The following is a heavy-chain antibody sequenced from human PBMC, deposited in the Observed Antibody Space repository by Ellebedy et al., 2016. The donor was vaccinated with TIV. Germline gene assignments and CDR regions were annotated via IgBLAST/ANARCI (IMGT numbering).Heavy chain of an antibody. J-gene: IGHJ6*02. CDR3: ARRGTAGTGLDV. Sequence: GESLKISCKGSGYTFTNYWISWVRQMPGKGLEWVGRIDPTDSYTDYSPSFQGHVTISVDKSISTAYLQWSSLEASDTAMYACARRGTAGTGLDVWGQGTTVTVSS. D-gene: IGHD3-16*01. CDR1: GYTFTNYW. CDR2: IDPTDSYT. V-gene: IGHV5-10-1*01.